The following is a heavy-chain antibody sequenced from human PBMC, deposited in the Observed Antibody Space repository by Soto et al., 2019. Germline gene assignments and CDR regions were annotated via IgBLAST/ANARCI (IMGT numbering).Heavy chain of an antibody. D-gene: IGHD3-3*01. J-gene: IGHJ3*01. Sequence: EVQLVESGGDLVHPGRSLRLSCAASGFTFDDYPMHWVRQVPGKGLEWVSGISWNGKMVDYADSVRGRFSISRDNSKKSLNLQLNVLIPEDTAHYFCVKYCLTSIFGLVYDGVVVWGRGTLVTVSS. CDR3: VKYCLTSIFGLVYDGVVV. CDR1: GFTFDDYP. CDR2: ISWNGKMV. V-gene: IGHV3-9*01.